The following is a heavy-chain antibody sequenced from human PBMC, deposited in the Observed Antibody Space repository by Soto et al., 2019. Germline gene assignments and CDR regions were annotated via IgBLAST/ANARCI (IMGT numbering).Heavy chain of an antibody. CDR3: AILQGFYGDYVWSNVMTVFDY. J-gene: IGHJ4*02. D-gene: IGHD4-17*01. V-gene: IGHV3-9*01. CDR1: GFTFDDYA. CDR2: ISWNSGSI. Sequence: PGGSLRLSCAASGFTFDDYAMHWVRQAPGKGLEWVSGISWNSGSIGYADSVKGRFTISRDNAKNSLYLQMNSLRAEDTALYYCAILQGFYGDYVWSNVMTVFDYWGQGTLVTVSS.